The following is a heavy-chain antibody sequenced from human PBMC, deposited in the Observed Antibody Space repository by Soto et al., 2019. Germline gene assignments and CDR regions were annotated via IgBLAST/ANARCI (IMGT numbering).Heavy chain of an antibody. J-gene: IGHJ6*02. CDR2: IKSKTDGGTT. CDR3: TCDPLYYYGMDV. D-gene: IGHD2-21*02. V-gene: IGHV3-15*07. Sequence: GESLKISCAASGFTFSNAWMNWVRQAPGKGLEWVGRIKSKTDGGTTDYAAPVKGRFTISRDDSKNTLYLQMNSLKTEDTAVYYCTCDPLYYYGMDVWGQGTTVTVSS. CDR1: GFTFSNAW.